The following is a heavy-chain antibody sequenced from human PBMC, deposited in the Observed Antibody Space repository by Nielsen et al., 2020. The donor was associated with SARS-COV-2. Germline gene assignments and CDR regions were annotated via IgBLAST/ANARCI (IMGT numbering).Heavy chain of an antibody. CDR3: TRDPPDSSWALDY. CDR1: GFTFSNYN. CDR2: ISTSSGYI. D-gene: IGHD6-13*01. Sequence: GESLKISCAGSGFTFSNYNMNWVRQAPGKGLEWVSFISTSSGYIHYADSVKGRFTTSRDNAKNSLYLQMKSLRVEDTALYYCTRDPPDSSWALDYWGQGIPVTVSS. V-gene: IGHV3-21*05. J-gene: IGHJ4*02.